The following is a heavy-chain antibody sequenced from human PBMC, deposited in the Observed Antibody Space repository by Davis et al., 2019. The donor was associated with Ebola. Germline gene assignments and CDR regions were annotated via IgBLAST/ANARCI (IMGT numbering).Heavy chain of an antibody. CDR3: ARDHNSRRHDLFDS. J-gene: IGHJ4*02. V-gene: IGHV3-33*01. CDR1: GYNFRNYG. D-gene: IGHD2/OR15-2a*01. Sequence: GESLKISCELSGYNFRNYGMHWVRQTPGKGLECVAVIWYDGSNKNYGDSVKGRFTISRDDSKNTVYLEMTSLRVEDTAVYYCARDHNSRRHDLFDSWGPGTLVTVSS. CDR2: IWYDGSNK.